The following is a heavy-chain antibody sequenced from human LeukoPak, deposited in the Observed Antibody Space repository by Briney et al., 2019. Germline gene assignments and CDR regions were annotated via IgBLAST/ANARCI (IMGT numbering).Heavy chain of an antibody. V-gene: IGHV1-46*01. CDR2: INPSGGST. D-gene: IGHD6-6*01. CDR1: GYTFTSYY. Sequence: ASVKVSCKASGYTFTSYYMHWVRQAPGQGLEWMGIINPSGGSTSYAQKFQGRVTMTRDTSISTAYMELSRLRSDDTAVYYCAGSSSFPTLDYWGQGTLVTVSS. J-gene: IGHJ4*02. CDR3: AGSSSFPTLDY.